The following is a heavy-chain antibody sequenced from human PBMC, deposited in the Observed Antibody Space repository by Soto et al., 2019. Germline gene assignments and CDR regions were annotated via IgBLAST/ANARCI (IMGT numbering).Heavy chain of an antibody. CDR2: ISYDGGLQ. J-gene: IGHJ4*02. Sequence: QAHLVESGGGVVQPGRSLRLSCAASGFTFTSYGMHWVRQAPGTRLEWVAVISYDGGLQHYAGSVKGRFTISRDNSKNMVLLQMNSLRAEDTAVYYCVSDRGYGHASVPYSWGQGTLVSFSS. V-gene: IGHV3-30*03. CDR1: GFTFTSYG. CDR3: VSDRGYGHASVPYS. D-gene: IGHD5-18*01.